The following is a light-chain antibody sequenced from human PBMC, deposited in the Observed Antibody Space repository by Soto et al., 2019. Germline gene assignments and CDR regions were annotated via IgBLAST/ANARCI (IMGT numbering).Light chain of an antibody. V-gene: IGKV3-15*01. CDR1: QSISSN. Sequence: EVGVSQSPSTLSVSPGERATLSCRASQSISSNLAWYQQKPGQAPRLLMFRTSSRATGFPARFSGSGSGTEFNLTISSLQSEDFGVYYCQQYNNWPRATFGGGTKVDI. CDR2: RTS. CDR3: QQYNNWPRAT. J-gene: IGKJ4*01.